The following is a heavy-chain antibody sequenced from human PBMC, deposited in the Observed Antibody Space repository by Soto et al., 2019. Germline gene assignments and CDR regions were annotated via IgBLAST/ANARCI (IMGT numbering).Heavy chain of an antibody. D-gene: IGHD6-19*01. CDR1: GFTFSDYY. Sequence: GGSLRLSCAASGFTFSDYYMSWIRQAPGKGLEWVSYISSSGSTIYYADSVKGRFTISRDNAKNSLYLQMNSLRAEDTAVYYCAREEADRAYYYYMDVWGKGTTVTVSS. V-gene: IGHV3-11*01. J-gene: IGHJ6*03. CDR3: AREEADRAYYYYMDV. CDR2: ISSSGSTI.